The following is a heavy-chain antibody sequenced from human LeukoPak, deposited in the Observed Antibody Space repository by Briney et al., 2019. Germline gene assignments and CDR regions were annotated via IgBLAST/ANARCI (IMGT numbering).Heavy chain of an antibody. CDR1: GDSICSGDYY. Sequence: PSETLSLTCTVSGDSICSGDYYWTWIRQHPGKGLEWIGYIHYSGSTYYNPSLKSRVTISVDTSKNQFSLKVSSVTAADTAVYYCARAKYSSGWYLDYWGQGTLVTVSS. CDR2: IHYSGST. CDR3: ARAKYSSGWYLDY. V-gene: IGHV4-31*03. J-gene: IGHJ4*02. D-gene: IGHD6-19*01.